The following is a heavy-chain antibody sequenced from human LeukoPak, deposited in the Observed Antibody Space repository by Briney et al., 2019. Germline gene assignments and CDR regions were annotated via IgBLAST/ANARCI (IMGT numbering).Heavy chain of an antibody. CDR3: ARTLSYYGSGSHYIFDY. J-gene: IGHJ4*02. Sequence: GGSLTLSCAASGFTFSSYSMNWVRQAPGKGLEWVSFISSRSSTTIYYADSVKGRFSISRDNAKNSLYLQMNSLRDEDTAVYYCARTLSYYGSGSHYIFDYWGQGTLVTVSS. V-gene: IGHV3-48*02. D-gene: IGHD3-10*01. CDR2: ISSRSSTTI. CDR1: GFTFSSYS.